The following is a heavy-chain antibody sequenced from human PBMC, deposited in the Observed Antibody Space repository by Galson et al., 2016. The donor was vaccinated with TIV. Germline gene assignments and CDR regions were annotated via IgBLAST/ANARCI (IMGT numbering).Heavy chain of an antibody. J-gene: IGHJ4*02. CDR1: GYTFTNSE. CDR2: VVPNSGKT. Sequence: SVKVSCKASGYTFTNSEINWVRQATGQGLEWMGWVVPNSGKTSYAQKFQGRLTMTRDTSISTAYMGLRSLRSDDTAVYYCARPASCGGDCYYVDSWGQGILVTVSS. CDR3: ARPASCGGDCYYVDS. D-gene: IGHD2-21*02. V-gene: IGHV1-8*01.